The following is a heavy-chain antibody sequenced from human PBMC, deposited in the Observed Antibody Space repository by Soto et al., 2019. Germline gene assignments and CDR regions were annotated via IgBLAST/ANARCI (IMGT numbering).Heavy chain of an antibody. V-gene: IGHV5-51*02. CDR3: ERYRTDYYGMDV. D-gene: IGHD3-16*02. CDR1: VTNITTYW. J-gene: IGHJ6*02. CDR2: IYPGDSDT. Sequence: PGGSQKISHKGSVTNITTYWNGCVRQMPGKALEWMAIIYPGDSDTRNSTSFQGQVTISAEKSINTAYLYWSRLNASDSAMYYCERYRTDYYGMDVWGQGTTVTVSS.